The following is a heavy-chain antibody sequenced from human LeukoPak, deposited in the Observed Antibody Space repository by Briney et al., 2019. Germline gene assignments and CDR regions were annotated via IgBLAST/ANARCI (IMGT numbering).Heavy chain of an antibody. CDR2: IYHSGST. J-gene: IGHJ4*02. CDR3: ATLGYCSGGSCRGLFDY. V-gene: IGHV4-39*07. D-gene: IGHD2-15*01. CDR1: GCSMSSNRYE. Sequence: SETLSLTCTVSGCSMSSNRYECGWSRQPPGKGLEWIGSIYHSGSTYYNPSLKSRVTISVDTSKNQFSLKLSSVTAADTAVYYCATLGYCSGGSCRGLFDYWGQGTLVTVSS.